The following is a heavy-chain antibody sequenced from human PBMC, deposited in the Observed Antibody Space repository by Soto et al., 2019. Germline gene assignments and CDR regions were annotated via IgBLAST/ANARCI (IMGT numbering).Heavy chain of an antibody. CDR3: TRGLASGDY. CDR1: GYNFTNFY. Sequence: QVQLVQPGAEVKKPGVSVKFSCKASGYNFTNFYIHWVRQAPGQGLEWIGIINPNGGSTNYAQNFQGRVTMTRDTSTSTVYMDLSSLRSEDTAVYYCTRGLASGDYWGQGTLITVSS. J-gene: IGHJ4*02. V-gene: IGHV1-46*03. D-gene: IGHD6-6*01. CDR2: INPNGGST.